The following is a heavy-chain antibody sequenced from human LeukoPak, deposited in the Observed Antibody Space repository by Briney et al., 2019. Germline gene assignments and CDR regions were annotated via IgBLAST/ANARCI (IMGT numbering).Heavy chain of an antibody. CDR3: ARHISGFDP. J-gene: IGHJ5*02. CDR2: IYYSGSP. Sequence: SETLSLTCTVSGGSISSSSYYWGWLRHPPGKGLEWIGRIYYSGSPYYNPSLKSRVTISVDTSNNQFSLKLSSVAAADTAVYYCARHISGFDPWGQGTLVTVSS. D-gene: IGHD3-10*01. CDR1: GGSISSSSYY. V-gene: IGHV4-39*01.